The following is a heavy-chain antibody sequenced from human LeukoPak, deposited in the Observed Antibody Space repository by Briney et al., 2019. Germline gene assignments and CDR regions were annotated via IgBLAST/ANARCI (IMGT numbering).Heavy chain of an antibody. CDR2: ISSSGSTI. CDR3: VKDSSVPYGITE. D-gene: IGHD4-17*01. J-gene: IGHJ4*02. CDR1: GFTVSSKY. Sequence: GGSLRLSCAASGFTVSSKYMSWVRQAPGKGLEWVSYISSSGSTIYYADSVKGRFTISRDNSKNTLSLQMNSLRAEDTALYYCVKDSSVPYGITEWGQGTLVTVSS. V-gene: IGHV3-11*01.